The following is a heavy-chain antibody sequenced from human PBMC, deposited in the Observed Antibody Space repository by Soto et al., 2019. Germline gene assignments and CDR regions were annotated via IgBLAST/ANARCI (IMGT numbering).Heavy chain of an antibody. CDR2: IYYSGST. D-gene: IGHD2-8*01. J-gene: IGHJ6*02. CDR3: ARDIMGTNYNYYGMDV. CDR1: GGTISSYY. V-gene: IGHV4-59*01. Sequence: QVQLQESGPELVKPSETLSLTCTVSGGTISSYYWSWIRQHPGKGLEWIGYIYYSGSTNYNPSLKSRVTISVDTSNNQFSLKLSSVTAADTAVYYCARDIMGTNYNYYGMDVWGQGTTVTVSS.